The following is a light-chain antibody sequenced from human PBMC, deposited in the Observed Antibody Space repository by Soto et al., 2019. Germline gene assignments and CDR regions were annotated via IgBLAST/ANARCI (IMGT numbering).Light chain of an antibody. CDR2: DVS. CDR3: STYTGSNPSYV. V-gene: IGLV2-14*03. CDR1: GRNVGTYNY. Sequence: SALTQPASLSWAPGHSITISRPGTGRNVGTYNYVSWYQHHPGKAPKLIIYDVSSRPSGVSHRFSGSKSGNTASLAISGLLSEDEADYFCSTYTGSNPSYVFGTGTKVTVL. J-gene: IGLJ1*01.